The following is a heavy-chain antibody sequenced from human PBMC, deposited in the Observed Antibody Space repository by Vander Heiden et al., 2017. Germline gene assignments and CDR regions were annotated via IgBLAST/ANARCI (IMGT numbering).Heavy chain of an antibody. CDR2: INHSGST. Sequence: QVQLQQWGAGLLKPSETLSLTCAGYGGSFSGSYWRWIRQPPGKGLEWIGEINHSGSTNYNPSLKSRVTISVDTSKNQFSLKLSSVTAADTAVYYCARGRGITMVRGVIHPPKNNWFDPWGQGTLVTVSS. J-gene: IGHJ5*02. CDR1: GGSFSGSY. D-gene: IGHD3-10*01. V-gene: IGHV4-34*01. CDR3: ARGRGITMVRGVIHPPKNNWFDP.